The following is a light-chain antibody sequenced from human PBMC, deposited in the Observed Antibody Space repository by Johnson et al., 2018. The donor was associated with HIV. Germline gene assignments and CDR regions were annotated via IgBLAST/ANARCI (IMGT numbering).Light chain of an antibody. Sequence: QSVLTQPPSVSAAPGQKVTISCSGSSSNIGNNYVSWYQQLPGTAPKLLIYDNNKRPSGIPDRFSGSKSGTSATLGITGLQTGDEDDYYCGTWDSSLSACYVFGTGTKVTVL. CDR2: DNN. V-gene: IGLV1-51*01. CDR1: SSNIGNNY. J-gene: IGLJ1*01. CDR3: GTWDSSLSACYV.